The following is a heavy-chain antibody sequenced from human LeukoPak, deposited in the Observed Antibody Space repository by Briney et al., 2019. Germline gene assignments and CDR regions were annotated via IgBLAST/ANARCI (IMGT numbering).Heavy chain of an antibody. Sequence: ASVKVSCKASGYTFTGYYMHWVRQAPGQGLEWMGRINPNSGGTNYAQKFQGRVTMTRDTSISTAYMELSRLRSDDTAVYYCTRRGPPGEGADYWGQGTLVTVSS. J-gene: IGHJ4*02. V-gene: IGHV1-2*06. CDR2: INPNSGGT. D-gene: IGHD2-21*01. CDR3: TRRGPPGEGADY. CDR1: GYTFTGYY.